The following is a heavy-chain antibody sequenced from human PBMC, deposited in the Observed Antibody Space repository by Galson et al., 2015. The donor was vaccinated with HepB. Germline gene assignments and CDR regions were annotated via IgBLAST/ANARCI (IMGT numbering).Heavy chain of an antibody. Sequence: SLRLSCAGSGLIFSNAWMSWVRQAPGKGLEWVSAISGSGGSTYYADSVKGRFTISRDNSKNTLYLQMNSLRAEDTAVYYCAKASGTYYDFWSGYLFGPAPDYWGQGTLVTVSS. D-gene: IGHD3-3*01. V-gene: IGHV3-23*01. CDR3: AKASGTYYDFWSGYLFGPAPDY. CDR2: ISGSGGST. CDR1: GLIFSNAW. J-gene: IGHJ4*02.